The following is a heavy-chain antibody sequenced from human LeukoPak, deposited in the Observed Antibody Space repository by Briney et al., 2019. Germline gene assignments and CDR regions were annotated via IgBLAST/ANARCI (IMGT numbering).Heavy chain of an antibody. V-gene: IGHV4-38-2*02. D-gene: IGHD3-22*01. J-gene: IGHJ1*01. Sequence: SETLSLTCTVSGHSIINSYYWGWIRQPPGKGLEWIGSIYHSGSTYYNPSLKSGVTISVDTSQNQFSLKLTSVTAADTAVYYCARAVDSSGFSSFQYWGQGTLVTVSS. CDR1: GHSIINSYY. CDR3: ARAVDSSGFSSFQY. CDR2: IYHSGST.